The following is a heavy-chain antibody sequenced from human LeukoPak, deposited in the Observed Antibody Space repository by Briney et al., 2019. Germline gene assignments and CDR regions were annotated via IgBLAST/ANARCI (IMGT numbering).Heavy chain of an antibody. V-gene: IGHV4-39*01. CDR3: ATSDTVSTYNWFDP. CDR2: IRYSGTT. D-gene: IGHD5/OR15-5a*01. Sequence: PWETLSLTCNVSGGSISSNNHFWGWIRRPPGTGLEWIGSIRYSGTTYYHPSLRSRVTLSVNTSKNQFSLNLSSLTAADTAVYYCATSDTVSTYNWFDPWGQGTLVTVS. CDR1: GGSISSNNHF. J-gene: IGHJ5*02.